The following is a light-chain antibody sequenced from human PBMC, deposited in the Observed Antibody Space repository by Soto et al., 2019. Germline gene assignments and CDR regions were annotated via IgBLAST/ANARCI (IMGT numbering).Light chain of an antibody. Sequence: DIQMTQSPSTLSASVGDRVTITCRASQSISSWLAWYQQKPGQVPKLLIYKASTLESGVPSRFSGSGYGTEFTLTISSLQPDDFATYYGQQSFTFGPGTKVDIK. J-gene: IGKJ3*01. CDR3: QQSFT. CDR1: QSISSW. V-gene: IGKV1-5*03. CDR2: KAS.